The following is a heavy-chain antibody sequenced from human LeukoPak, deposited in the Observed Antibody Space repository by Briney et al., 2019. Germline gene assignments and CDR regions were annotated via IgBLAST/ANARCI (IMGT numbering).Heavy chain of an antibody. V-gene: IGHV4-34*01. CDR2: IYHSGNT. CDR1: GGSFSGYY. D-gene: IGHD6-19*01. CDR3: ARGTLYRGWSYYLDF. J-gene: IGHJ4*02. Sequence: PSETLSLTCAVYGGSFSGYYWSWIRQPPGKGLEWIGEIYHSGNTNYNPSLKSRVAISLDKSSNQFSLRLTSVTAADTAMYYCARGTLYRGWSYYLDFWGQGSQVTVSS.